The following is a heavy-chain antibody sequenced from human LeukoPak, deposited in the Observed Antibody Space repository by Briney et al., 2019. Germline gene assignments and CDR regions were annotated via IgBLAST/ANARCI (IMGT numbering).Heavy chain of an antibody. J-gene: IGHJ6*03. Sequence: VASVKVSCKASGGTFSSYAISWVRQAPGQGLEWMGGIIPIFGTANYAQKFQGRVTITTDESTSTAYMELSSLRSEDMAVYYCAVGDYYDSSGYYHYYYYMDVWGKGTTVTVSS. V-gene: IGHV1-69*05. CDR3: AVGDYYDSSGYYHYYYYMDV. D-gene: IGHD3-22*01. CDR2: IIPIFGTA. CDR1: GGTFSSYA.